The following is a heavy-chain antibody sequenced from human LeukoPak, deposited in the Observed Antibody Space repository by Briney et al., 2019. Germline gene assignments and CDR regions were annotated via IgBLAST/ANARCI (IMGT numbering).Heavy chain of an antibody. CDR2: IYHSGST. D-gene: IGHD1-26*01. CDR3: ARAFGSHDAFDI. CDR1: GGSISSSNW. J-gene: IGHJ3*02. V-gene: IGHV4-4*02. Sequence: SGTLSLTCAVSGGSISSSNWWSWVRQPPGKGLEWIGEIYHSGSTNCNPFLKSRVTISVDKSKNQFSLKLSSVTAADTAVYYCARAFGSHDAFDIWGQGTMVTVSS.